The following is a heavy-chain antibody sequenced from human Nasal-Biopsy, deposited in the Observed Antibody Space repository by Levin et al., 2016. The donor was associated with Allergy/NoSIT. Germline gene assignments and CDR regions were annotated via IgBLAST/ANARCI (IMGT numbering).Heavy chain of an antibody. D-gene: IGHD3-10*01. V-gene: IGHV5-51*01. J-gene: IGHJ6*02. Sequence: KVSCKASGYSFSNYWIGWVRQEPGKGLEWMGFIYPSDSEFRYSPSFQGQVTISADKSTSTVHLQWTSLRASDSGTYYCASLYGSGIQPYYYGLDVWGQGTTVTVSS. CDR3: ASLYGSGIQPYYYGLDV. CDR1: GYSFSNYW. CDR2: IYPSDSEF.